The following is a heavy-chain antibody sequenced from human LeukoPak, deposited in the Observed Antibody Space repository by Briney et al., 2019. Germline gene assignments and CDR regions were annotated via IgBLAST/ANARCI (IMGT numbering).Heavy chain of an antibody. J-gene: IGHJ4*02. CDR2: IQYSGST. Sequence: SETLSLTCTVSGGSISSYYWGWIRQPPGKGLEWIGYIQYSGSTNYNPSLKSQVTISVDTSKNQFSLKLSSVTAADTAVYYCARDGAAAGRVDYWGQGTLVTVSS. D-gene: IGHD6-13*01. CDR3: ARDGAAAGRVDY. V-gene: IGHV4-59*01. CDR1: GGSISSYY.